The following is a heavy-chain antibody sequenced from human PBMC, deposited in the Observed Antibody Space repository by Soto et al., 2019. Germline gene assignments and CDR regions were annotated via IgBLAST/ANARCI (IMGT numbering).Heavy chain of an antibody. Sequence: SETLSLTCTVSGVSITSYFWSWIRQTPGKGLDWIGSISFSGATYSNPSLESRLTMSVDRSKNQFSLRLTSVTAADTAVYFCGRDLTSNANCIDPWGQGTLVTVSS. D-gene: IGHD2-2*01. CDR1: GVSITSYF. CDR3: GRDLTSNANCIDP. CDR2: ISFSGAT. V-gene: IGHV4-59*04. J-gene: IGHJ5*02.